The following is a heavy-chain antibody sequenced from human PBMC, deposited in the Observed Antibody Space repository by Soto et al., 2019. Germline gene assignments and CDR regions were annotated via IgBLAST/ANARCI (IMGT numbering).Heavy chain of an antibody. CDR2: ISGSGGST. V-gene: IGHV3-23*01. J-gene: IGHJ4*02. D-gene: IGHD3-3*01. CDR1: GFTFSSYA. Sequence: GGSLRLSCAASGFTFSSYAMSRVRQAPGKGLEWVSAISGSGGSTYYADSVKGRFTISRDNSKNTLYLQMNSLRAGDTAVYYCANGDTIFGPGDYWGQGTLVTVSS. CDR3: ANGDTIFGPGDY.